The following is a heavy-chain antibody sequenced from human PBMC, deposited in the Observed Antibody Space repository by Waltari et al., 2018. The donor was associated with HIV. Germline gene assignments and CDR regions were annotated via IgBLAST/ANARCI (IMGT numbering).Heavy chain of an antibody. CDR2: INSNSGTI. D-gene: IGHD3-10*01. CDR1: GFPFFPSE. V-gene: IGHV3-48*03. Sequence: EQLVESGGGLVRPGGSLRLSFVASGFPFFPSEFNWGRQAPGKGLEWISYINSNSGTIHYADSVKDRFTVSRDNAKSSLYLQMRNLTGEDTAVYYCARDDLNVRRAFDIWGQGTMVTVSS. CDR3: ARDDLNVRRAFDI. J-gene: IGHJ3*02.